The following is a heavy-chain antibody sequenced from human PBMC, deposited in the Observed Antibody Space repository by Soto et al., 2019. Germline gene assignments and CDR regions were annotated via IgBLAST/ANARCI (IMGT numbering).Heavy chain of an antibody. D-gene: IGHD1-26*01. V-gene: IGHV3-23*01. CDR3: AKARCTTTDCYVPDY. CDR1: GFSFRTYT. Sequence: GGSLRLSCAASGFSFRTYTMSWGRQAPVKGLEWLSVISGSGGSPSYADSVQGRFVISRDNARNTLYLHMNSLRAEDTAMYYCAKARCTTTDCYVPDYWGRGTLVTVSS. J-gene: IGHJ4*02. CDR2: ISGSGGSP.